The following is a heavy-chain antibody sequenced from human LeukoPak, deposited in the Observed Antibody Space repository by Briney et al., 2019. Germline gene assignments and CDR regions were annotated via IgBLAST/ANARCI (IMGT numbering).Heavy chain of an antibody. D-gene: IGHD3-16*01. CDR3: AVRGTTTMTYFDY. CDR2: ISSSSSYI. Sequence: GGSLRLSCAASGFTFSSYSMNWVRQAPGKGLEWVSSISSSSSYIYYADSVKGRFTISRDNAKNSLYLQMNGLRAEDTAVYYCAVRGTTTMTYFDYWGQGTLVTVSS. CDR1: GFTFSSYS. J-gene: IGHJ4*02. V-gene: IGHV3-21*04.